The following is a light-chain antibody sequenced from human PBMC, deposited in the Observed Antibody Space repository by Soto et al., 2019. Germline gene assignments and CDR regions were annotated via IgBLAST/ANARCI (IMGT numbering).Light chain of an antibody. CDR1: QSVNNKY. CDR3: QQYDSSPRT. V-gene: IGKV3-20*01. J-gene: IGKJ1*01. CDR2: LGS. Sequence: EIVLTQTPGTLSLSPWDRATLSCRASQSVNNKYLAWYQQKPGQAPRLLIYLGSTRASGIPDRFSGSGSGTDFTLTIRRLEPEDFAVYYCQQYDSSPRTFGQGTKVDFK.